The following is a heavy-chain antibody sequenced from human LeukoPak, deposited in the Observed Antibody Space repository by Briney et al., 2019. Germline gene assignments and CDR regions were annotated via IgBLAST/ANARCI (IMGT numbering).Heavy chain of an antibody. CDR3: ARGGGLDV. CDR1: GFTFSSYW. J-gene: IGHJ6*02. V-gene: IGHV3-7*03. Sequence: PGRSPRLSCAASGFTFSSYWMNWARQAPGKGLEWVASINHNGNVNYYVDSVKGRFTISRDNAKNSLYLQMSNLRAEDTAVYFCARGGGLDVWGQGATVTVSS. CDR2: INHNGNVN. D-gene: IGHD3-16*01.